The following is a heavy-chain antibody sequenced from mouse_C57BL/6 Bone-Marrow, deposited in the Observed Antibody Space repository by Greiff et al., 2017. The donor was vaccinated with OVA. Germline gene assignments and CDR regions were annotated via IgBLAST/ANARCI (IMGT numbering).Heavy chain of an antibody. J-gene: IGHJ2*01. CDR1: GFSLTSYG. CDR3: ARSLDY. D-gene: IGHD6-2*01. V-gene: IGHV2-2*01. Sequence: VQRVESGPGLVQPSQSLSITCTVSGFSLTSYGVHWVRQSPGKGLEWLGVIWSGGRTDYNAAFISRLSISKDNSKSQVFFKMNSLQADDTAIYYCARSLDYWGQGTPLTVSS. CDR2: IWSGGRT.